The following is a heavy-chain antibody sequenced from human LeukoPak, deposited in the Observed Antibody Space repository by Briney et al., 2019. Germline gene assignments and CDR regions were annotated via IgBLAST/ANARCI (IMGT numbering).Heavy chain of an antibody. CDR3: ARDFRGYFDY. V-gene: IGHV3-30*04. J-gene: IGHJ4*02. CDR2: ISYDGSNP. D-gene: IGHD3-10*01. Sequence: GGSLRLSCVASGFNFNSYSMHWVRQAPGKGLEWAAVISYDGSNPYYADSVRGRFTISRDNSNNALYLQMNSLRAEDTAVYYCARDFRGYFDYWGQGTLVTVSS. CDR1: GFNFNSYS.